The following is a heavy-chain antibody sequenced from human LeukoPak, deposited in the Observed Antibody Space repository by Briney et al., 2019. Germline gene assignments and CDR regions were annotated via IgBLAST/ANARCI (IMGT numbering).Heavy chain of an antibody. Sequence: ASVKVSCKASGYTFTGYYMHWVRQAPGQGLEWMGWINPNSGDTNYAQKCQGRVTVTRDTSISTAYMELSWLRSGDTAVYYCARVGSSGWYVHTTLDYWGQGTLVTVSS. J-gene: IGHJ4*02. CDR1: GYTFTGYY. D-gene: IGHD6-19*01. CDR3: ARVGSSGWYVHTTLDY. V-gene: IGHV1-2*02. CDR2: INPNSGDT.